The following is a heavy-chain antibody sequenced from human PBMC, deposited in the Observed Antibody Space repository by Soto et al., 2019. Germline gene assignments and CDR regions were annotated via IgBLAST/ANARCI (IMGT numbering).Heavy chain of an antibody. CDR1: GFTFSSYA. J-gene: IGHJ3*01. Sequence: EVQLLESGGGLVQPGGSLRLSCATSGFTFSSYAMTWVRQAPGKGLEWVFSISGSAGSTYYADSVQGRFTISRDNSKNAQFLQMTSLRAQDTAVYYCANGFPSVNPDPVGFDFWGQGTKVPVSS. CDR3: ANGFPSVNPDPVGFDF. CDR2: ISGSAGST. V-gene: IGHV3-23*01.